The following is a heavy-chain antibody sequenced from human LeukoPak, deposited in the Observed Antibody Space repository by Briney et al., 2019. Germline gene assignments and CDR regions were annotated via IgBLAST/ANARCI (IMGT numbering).Heavy chain of an antibody. D-gene: IGHD5-24*01. CDR3: ARRSGRRYEY. V-gene: IGHV3-48*03. J-gene: IGHJ4*02. CDR1: GFTFSSYE. Sequence: GGSLRLSCAASGFTFSSYEMNWVRHAPGRGLEWVSHISGGGGSTVYPDAVKGRFTISRDNAKNSLYLQMNSLRVEDTGVYYCARRSGRRYEYWGQGVLVTVSP. CDR2: ISGGGGST.